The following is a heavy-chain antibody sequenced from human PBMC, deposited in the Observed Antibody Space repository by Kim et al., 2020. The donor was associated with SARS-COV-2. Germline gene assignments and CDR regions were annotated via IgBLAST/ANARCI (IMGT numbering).Heavy chain of an antibody. D-gene: IGHD6-19*01. CDR2: ISYDGSNK. J-gene: IGHJ4*02. Sequence: GESLRLSCAASGFTFSSYGMHWVRQAPGKGLEWVAVISYDGSNKYYADSVKGRFTISRDNSKNTLYLQMNSLRAEDTAVYYCAKDKQWLLLDYWGQGTLVTVSS. CDR3: AKDKQWLLLDY. CDR1: GFTFSSYG. V-gene: IGHV3-30*18.